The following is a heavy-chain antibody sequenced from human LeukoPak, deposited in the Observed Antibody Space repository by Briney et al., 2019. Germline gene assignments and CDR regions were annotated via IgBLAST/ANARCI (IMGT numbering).Heavy chain of an antibody. J-gene: IGHJ4*02. CDR3: ARGGLELPSDY. D-gene: IGHD1-7*01. V-gene: IGHV4-34*01. CDR1: GGSFSGYY. CDR2: INHSGST. Sequence: SETLSLTCAVYGGSFSGYYWSWIRQPPGKGLEWIGEINHSGSTNYNPSLKSRVTISVDTSKNQFSLKLGSVTAADTAVYYCARGGLELPSDYWGQGTLVTVSS.